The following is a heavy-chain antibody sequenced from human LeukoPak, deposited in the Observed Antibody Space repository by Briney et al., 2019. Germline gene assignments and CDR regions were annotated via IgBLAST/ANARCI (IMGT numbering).Heavy chain of an antibody. CDR2: INPNSGGT. D-gene: IGHD6-19*01. CDR1: GYTFTGYY. CDR3: AREDSSGSEDWFDP. V-gene: IGHV1-2*02. Sequence: ASVKVSCKASGYTFTGYYMHWVRQAPGQGLEWMGWINPNSGGTNYAQKFQGRVTMTRDTSISTAYMELSRLRSDDAAAYYCAREDSSGSEDWFDPWGQGTLVTVSS. J-gene: IGHJ5*02.